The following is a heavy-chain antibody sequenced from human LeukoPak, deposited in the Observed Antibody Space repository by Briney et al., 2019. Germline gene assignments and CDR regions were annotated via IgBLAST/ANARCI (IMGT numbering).Heavy chain of an antibody. Sequence: GGSLRLSCTASGFKSDDFALTWVRQAPGKGLEWIGFIRSKSFGGTTHYAASVQGRFTISRDASKTVVYLDMNSLKTEDTAVYYCNTDSLVMNYWGQGTLVTVSS. V-gene: IGHV3-49*04. D-gene: IGHD2-21*01. J-gene: IGHJ4*02. CDR2: IRSKSFGGTT. CDR1: GFKSDDFA. CDR3: NTDSLVMNY.